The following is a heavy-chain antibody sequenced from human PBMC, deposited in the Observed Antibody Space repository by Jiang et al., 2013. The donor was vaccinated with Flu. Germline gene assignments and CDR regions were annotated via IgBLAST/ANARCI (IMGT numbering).Heavy chain of an antibody. J-gene: IGHJ4*02. CDR1: GFPFNSYG. Sequence: SGAEVKRPGASVKVSCETSGFPFNSYGITWLRQAPGQGLEWMGWIPFYNKEPIYAQQFQGRVIMTRDPSTSTAYMDLRSLRSDDTAVYYCARGLGGQLDRGILYFWGQGTLVTVSS. V-gene: IGHV1-18*04. CDR2: IPFYNKEP. CDR3: ARGLGGQLDRGILYF. D-gene: IGHD6-13*01.